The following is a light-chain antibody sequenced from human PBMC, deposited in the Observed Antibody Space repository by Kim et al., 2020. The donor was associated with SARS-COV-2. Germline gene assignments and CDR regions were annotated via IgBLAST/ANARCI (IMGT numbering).Light chain of an antibody. J-gene: IGLJ2*01. CDR1: SSNIGAGSD. Sequence: VTISCTGRSSNIGAGSDVHWYQLLPESAPKLLIYTNTNRPSWVPDRFSASKSDTSASLAISGLQAEDEAHYYCQSYDNTLGGHVVFGGGTQLTVL. CDR2: TNT. V-gene: IGLV1-40*01. CDR3: QSYDNTLGGHVV.